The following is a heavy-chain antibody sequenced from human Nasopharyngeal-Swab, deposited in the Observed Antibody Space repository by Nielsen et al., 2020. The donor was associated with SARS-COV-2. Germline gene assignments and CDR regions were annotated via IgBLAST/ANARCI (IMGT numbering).Heavy chain of an antibody. J-gene: IGHJ4*02. CDR2: INSDGRTK. D-gene: IGHD1-14*01. Sequence: GESLKISCVASGFTFSSYWMQWVRQPPGKGLEWVARINSDGRTKDHADSLQGRFTIARGNAKNEVYLQLNGLRDEDTAVYYCGRAGNYRIDYWGQGTLVTVSS. V-gene: IGHV3-74*01. CDR3: GRAGNYRIDY. CDR1: GFTFSSYW.